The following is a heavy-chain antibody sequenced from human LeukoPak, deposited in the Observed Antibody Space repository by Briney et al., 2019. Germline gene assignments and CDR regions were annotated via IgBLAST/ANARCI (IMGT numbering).Heavy chain of an antibody. V-gene: IGHV4-30-4*01. CDR2: MYYSGST. CDR3: ARLYYYDSRIDP. Sequence: PSETLSLTCTVSGGSISCGDYYWSWIRQPPGKGLEWIAYMYYSGSTYYNPSLKSRVTMSADTSKNQLSLKLSSVTAADTAVYYCARLYYYDSRIDPWGQGILVTVSS. D-gene: IGHD3-22*01. CDR1: GGSISCGDYY. J-gene: IGHJ5*02.